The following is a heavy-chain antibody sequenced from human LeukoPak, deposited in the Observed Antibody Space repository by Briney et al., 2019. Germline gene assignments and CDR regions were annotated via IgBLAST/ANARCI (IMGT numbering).Heavy chain of an antibody. D-gene: IGHD6-19*01. Sequence: PGGSLRLSCAASGFTFSSYEMNWVRQAPGKGLEWVSYISSSGRTMYYADSVKGRFTISRDNAKNSLYLQMNSLRAEDTAVYYCARALGRIAVAGTPFDYWGQGTLVTVSS. CDR1: GFTFSSYE. CDR3: ARALGRIAVAGTPFDY. V-gene: IGHV3-48*03. CDR2: ISSSGRTM. J-gene: IGHJ4*02.